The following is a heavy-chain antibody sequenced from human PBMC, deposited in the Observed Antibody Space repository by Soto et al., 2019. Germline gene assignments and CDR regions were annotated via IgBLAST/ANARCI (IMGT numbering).Heavy chain of an antibody. J-gene: IGHJ6*02. CDR2: FDPEDGET. D-gene: IGHD2-15*01. CDR1: GYTLTELS. CDR3: ATHIKGWWSPMDV. Sequence: ASVKASCKVSGYTLTELSMHWVRQAPGKGLEWMGGFDPEDGETIYAQKFQGRVTMTEDTSTDTAYMELSSLRSEDTAVYYCATHIKGWWSPMDVWGQGTTVTVSS. V-gene: IGHV1-24*01.